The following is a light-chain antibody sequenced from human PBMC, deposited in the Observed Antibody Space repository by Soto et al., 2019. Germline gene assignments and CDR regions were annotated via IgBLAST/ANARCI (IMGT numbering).Light chain of an antibody. CDR1: QSVGNS. CDR2: DAS. J-gene: IGKJ1*01. Sequence: DIQMTQSPSTLSASVGDRVSITCRASQSVGNSLAWYQQRPGKAPKLLIFDASTLESGVPSKFSGSGSDTEFTFTISSLQPDDSATYYCQQYNSYSLWTFGQGTKVEIK. CDR3: QQYNSYSLWT. V-gene: IGKV1-5*01.